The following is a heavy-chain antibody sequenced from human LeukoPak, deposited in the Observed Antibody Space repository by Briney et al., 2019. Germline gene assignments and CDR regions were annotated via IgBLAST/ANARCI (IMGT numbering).Heavy chain of an antibody. D-gene: IGHD3-9*01. V-gene: IGHV3-48*01. CDR1: GFTFSSYS. CDR3: ASYQSGYPYYFDY. Sequence: GGSLRLSCAASGFTFSSYSMNWVRQAPGKGLEWVSYISSSSSTTYYADSVKGRFTIPRDNAKNSLYLQMNSLSVEDTAVYYCASYQSGYPYYFDYWGQGTLVTVSS. CDR2: ISSSSSTT. J-gene: IGHJ4*02.